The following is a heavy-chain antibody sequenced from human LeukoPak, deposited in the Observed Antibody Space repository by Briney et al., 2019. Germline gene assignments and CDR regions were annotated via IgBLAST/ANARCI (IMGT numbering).Heavy chain of an antibody. J-gene: IGHJ5*02. V-gene: IGHV1-69*04. CDR3: AREMGDIVATIFPCYSWFVP. Sequence: KISCQGLGYKFTSYWIGLVRQMPGKGLDWMGRLFPILGIANSAQTFTGRVATTADKSTRKAYMELSSLRSEDTAVYYCAREMGDIVATIFPCYSWFVPWGQGTLVSVSS. D-gene: IGHD5-12*01. CDR1: GYKFTSYW. CDR2: LFPILGIA.